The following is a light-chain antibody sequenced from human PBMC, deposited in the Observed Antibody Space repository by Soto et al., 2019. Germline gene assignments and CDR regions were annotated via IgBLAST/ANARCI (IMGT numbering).Light chain of an antibody. V-gene: IGKV1-5*03. CDR3: QHWNDYSWT. J-gene: IGKJ1*01. CDR1: QSISIW. Sequence: DIHMTQSTSTLSASVGDRVPITCRASQSISIWLAWYQQKPGKAPNLLIYKTSSLETGVPSRFSGSGSGTEFTLTISSLQHDDFATYYCQHWNDYSWTFGQGTKVEVK. CDR2: KTS.